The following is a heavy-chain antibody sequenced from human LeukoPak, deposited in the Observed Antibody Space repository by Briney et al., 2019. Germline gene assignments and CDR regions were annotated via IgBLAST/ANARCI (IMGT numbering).Heavy chain of an antibody. D-gene: IGHD3-16*02. J-gene: IGHJ4*02. CDR1: GYTFTSYG. Sequence: ASVKVSCKASGYTFTSYGISWVRQAPGQGLEWMGWISAYNGNTNYAQKLQGRVTMTTDTSTSTAYMELRSLRSDNTAVYYCARGKLMITFGGVIASYYFDYWGQGTLVTVSS. V-gene: IGHV1-18*01. CDR3: ARGKLMITFGGVIASYYFDY. CDR2: ISAYNGNT.